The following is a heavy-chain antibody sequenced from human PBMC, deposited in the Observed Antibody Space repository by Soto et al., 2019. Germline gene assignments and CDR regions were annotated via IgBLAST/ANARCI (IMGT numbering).Heavy chain of an antibody. CDR3: ARESYDFWSGYYEAWFDP. Sequence: PSETLSLTCTVSGGSISSGGYYWSWIRQHPGKGLEWIGYIYYSGSTYYNPSLKSRVTISVDTSKNQLSLKLSSVTAADTAVYYCARESYDFWSGYYEAWFDPWGQGTLVTVSS. D-gene: IGHD3-3*01. CDR2: IYYSGST. J-gene: IGHJ5*02. CDR1: GGSISSGGYY. V-gene: IGHV4-31*03.